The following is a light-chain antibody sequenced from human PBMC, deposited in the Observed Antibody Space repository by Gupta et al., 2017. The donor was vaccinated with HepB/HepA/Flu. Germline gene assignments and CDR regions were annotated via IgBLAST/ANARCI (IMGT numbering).Light chain of an antibody. V-gene: IGKV2-28*01. J-gene: IGKJ1*01. CDR2: SAS. CDR3: MQGLQTGT. Sequence: DIVVTQSPLPLSVTHGEPASISCRSSQSLLYINGYNYLNWYLQKPGQSRQLLIYSASNRPSGVPDRFRGGGSSTDFTMIISRVDAEDVVVYYCMQGLQTGTFGKGTKVEIK. CDR1: QSLLYINGYNY.